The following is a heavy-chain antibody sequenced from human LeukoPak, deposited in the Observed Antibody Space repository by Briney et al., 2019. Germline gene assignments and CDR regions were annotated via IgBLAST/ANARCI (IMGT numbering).Heavy chain of an antibody. D-gene: IGHD1-1*01. J-gene: IGHJ4*02. CDR1: GFTFSSYA. CDR3: ARNDRTLS. V-gene: IGHV3-30*01. Sequence: GGSLRPSCAASGFTFSSYAMHWVRQAPGKGLEWVAVISYDGSNKYYADSVKGRFTISRDNSKNTLYLQMNSLRAEDTAVYYCARNDRTLSWGQGTLVTVSS. CDR2: ISYDGSNK.